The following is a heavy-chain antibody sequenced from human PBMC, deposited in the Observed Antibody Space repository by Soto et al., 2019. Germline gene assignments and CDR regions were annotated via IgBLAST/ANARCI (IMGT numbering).Heavy chain of an antibody. J-gene: IGHJ4*02. Sequence: GGSLRLSCAASGFTFSNYALSWVRQAPGKGLEWVSAISGSGDITYYADSVKGRFTISRDNPKNTLFLQMNSLRVEDTAVYYSASGGYCSGGSCFEFDNWGQGTLVTVSS. D-gene: IGHD2-15*01. CDR3: ASGGYCSGGSCFEFDN. V-gene: IGHV3-23*01. CDR2: ISGSGDIT. CDR1: GFTFSNYA.